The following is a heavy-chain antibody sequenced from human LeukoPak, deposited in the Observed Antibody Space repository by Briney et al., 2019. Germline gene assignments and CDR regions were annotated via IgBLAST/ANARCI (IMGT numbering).Heavy chain of an antibody. CDR3: AREHSYYDSSSYYYGSGYFDY. Sequence: SETLSLTCTVSGYSISSGYYWGWIRQPPGKRLEWIGSIYHSGSTYYNPSLKSRVTISVDTSKNQFSLKLSSVTAADTAVYSCAREHSYYDSSSYYYGSGYFDYWGQGTLVTVSS. CDR1: GYSISSGYY. J-gene: IGHJ4*02. D-gene: IGHD3-22*01. V-gene: IGHV4-38-2*02. CDR2: IYHSGST.